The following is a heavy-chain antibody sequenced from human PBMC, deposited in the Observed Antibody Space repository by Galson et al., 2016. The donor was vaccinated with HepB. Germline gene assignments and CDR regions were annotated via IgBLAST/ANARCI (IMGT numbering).Heavy chain of an antibody. CDR1: GGSISSSSFY. D-gene: IGHD3-3*01. Sequence: SETLSLTCTVSGGSISSSSFYWGWIRQPPGKGLEWIGSLNYGGSTYYSPSLKSRVTISADTSKNQFSLKLRSVTATDTAVYYCARGPPRGVVFDDWGQGTLVTVSS. CDR3: ARGPPRGVVFDD. CDR2: LNYGGST. J-gene: IGHJ4*02. V-gene: IGHV4-39*01.